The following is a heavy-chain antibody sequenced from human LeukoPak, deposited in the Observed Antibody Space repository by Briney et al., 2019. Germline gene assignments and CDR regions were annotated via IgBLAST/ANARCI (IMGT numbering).Heavy chain of an antibody. CDR2: ISSSGSTI. CDR1: GFTFSSYE. Sequence: GGSLRLSCAASGFTFSSYEMNWVRQAPGKGLEWVSYISSSGSTIYYADSVKGRFTISRDNAKNSLYLQMNSLRAEDTAVYYCARGYDDILTGYHTSLGGYFDYWGQGTLVTVSS. CDR3: ARGYDDILTGYHTSLGGYFDY. D-gene: IGHD3-9*01. V-gene: IGHV3-48*03. J-gene: IGHJ4*02.